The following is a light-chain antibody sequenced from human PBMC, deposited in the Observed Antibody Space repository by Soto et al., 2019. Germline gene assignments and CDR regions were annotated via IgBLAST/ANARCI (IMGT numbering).Light chain of an antibody. CDR1: QDISSW. Sequence: DIQMTQSPSSVSASVGDRVTITCRASQDISSWLAWHQQKPGKAPKLLIYAASTLQSGVPSRFSGSGSGTAFTLAIGNLQPEDVATYYCQQANTFPPTFGQGTKVEVK. CDR2: AAS. V-gene: IGKV1-12*01. J-gene: IGKJ1*01. CDR3: QQANTFPPT.